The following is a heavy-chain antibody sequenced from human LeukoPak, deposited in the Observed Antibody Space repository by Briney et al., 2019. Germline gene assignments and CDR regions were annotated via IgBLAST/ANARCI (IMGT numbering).Heavy chain of an antibody. D-gene: IGHD4-17*01. CDR1: GFTVSSNY. CDR2: IYSGGST. J-gene: IGHJ6*02. CDR3: ASLYGDYGDYYYGMDV. V-gene: IGHV3-53*01. Sequence: GGSLRLSCAASGFTVSSNYMSWVRQAPGKGLEWASVIYSGGSTYYADSVKGRFTISRDNSKNTLYLQMNSLRAEDTAVYYCASLYGDYGDYYYGMDVWGQGTTVTVSS.